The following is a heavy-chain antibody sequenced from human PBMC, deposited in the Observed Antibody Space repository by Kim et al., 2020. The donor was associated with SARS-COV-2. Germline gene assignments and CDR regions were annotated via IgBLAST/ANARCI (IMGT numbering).Heavy chain of an antibody. V-gene: IGHV3-7*01. Sequence: EQYYVDLVQGRLTISRDNAKNSLYLQMNSLRAEDTAVYYCGRGSGEWGDYWGQGTLVTVSS. D-gene: IGHD7-27*01. CDR3: GRGSGEWGDY. CDR2: EQ. J-gene: IGHJ4*02.